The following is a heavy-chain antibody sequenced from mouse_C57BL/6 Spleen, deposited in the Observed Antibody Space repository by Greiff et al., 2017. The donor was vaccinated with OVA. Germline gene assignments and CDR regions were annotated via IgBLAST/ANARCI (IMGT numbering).Heavy chain of an antibody. CDR1: GYTFTSYW. V-gene: IGHV1-69*01. CDR2: IDPSDSYT. CDR3: ARLGSSDYDYYAMDY. D-gene: IGHD3-2*02. Sequence: QVQLQQPGAELVMPGASVKLSCKASGYTFTSYWMHWVKQRPGQGLEWIGEIDPSDSYTNYNQKFKGKSTLTVDKSSSTAYMQLSSLTSEDSAVYYCARLGSSDYDYYAMDYWGQGTSVTVSS. J-gene: IGHJ4*01.